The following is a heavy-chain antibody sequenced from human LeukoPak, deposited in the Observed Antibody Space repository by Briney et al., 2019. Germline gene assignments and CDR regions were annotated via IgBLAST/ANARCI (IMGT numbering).Heavy chain of an antibody. D-gene: IGHD1-1*01. CDR3: TKTQVHVTFGLDY. CDR2: IKTKADGGTT. CDR1: GFTFSGYV. Sequence: GGSLRLSCAASGFTFSGYVMTWVRQAPGKGLEWVGRIKTKADGGTTDYTAPVKGRFTISRDDSKNTLYLQMNSLKIEDTAVYYCTKTQVHVTFGLDYWGQGALVTVSS. J-gene: IGHJ4*02. V-gene: IGHV3-15*01.